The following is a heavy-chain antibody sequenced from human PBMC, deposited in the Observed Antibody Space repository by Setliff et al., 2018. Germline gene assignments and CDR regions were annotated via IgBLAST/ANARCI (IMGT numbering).Heavy chain of an antibody. D-gene: IGHD4-17*01. CDR1: GCTLSSLA. J-gene: IGHJ1*01. CDR2: IIPIFVTA. CDR3: AIRVMTTVTTETYFQH. V-gene: IGHV1-69*13. Sequence: SVKVSCKASGCTLSSLAIRWVRQAPGQGLEWMGGIIPIFVTAHYAQKFQGRVTITADESTSTAYMELSSLRSEDTAVYYCAIRVMTTVTTETYFQHWGQGTLVTVSS.